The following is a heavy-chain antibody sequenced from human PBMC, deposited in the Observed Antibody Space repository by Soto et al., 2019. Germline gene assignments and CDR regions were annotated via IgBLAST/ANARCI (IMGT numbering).Heavy chain of an antibody. V-gene: IGHV4-31*03. D-gene: IGHD2-15*01. J-gene: IGHJ5*02. CDR3: ARVRTKGGWWCDP. Sequence: QVQLQESGPGLVKPSQTLSLTCTVSGGSISSGDYFWSWIRQHPGKGLEWIGHIYYIGSTYYNPSRKSRVTISVDTSKNQFSLKLSSVTAADAAVDYCARVRTKGGWWCDPWGQGTLVTVSS. CDR1: GGSISSGDYF. CDR2: IYYIGST.